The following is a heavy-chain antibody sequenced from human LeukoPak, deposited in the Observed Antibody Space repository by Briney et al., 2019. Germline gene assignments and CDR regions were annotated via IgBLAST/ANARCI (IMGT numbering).Heavy chain of an antibody. V-gene: IGHV4-59*01. CDR2: IHHTVSF. D-gene: IGHD3-16*01. Sequence: SETLSLTCTIFGASTSDYYWSRVRQPPGKGLEWIGYIHHTVSFDYNPSLNSRATISLYTSKNQFSLKLTSVTAADTAVYYCTRGHWALDCWGQGPLVTVSS. CDR1: GASTSDYY. J-gene: IGHJ4*02. CDR3: TRGHWALDC.